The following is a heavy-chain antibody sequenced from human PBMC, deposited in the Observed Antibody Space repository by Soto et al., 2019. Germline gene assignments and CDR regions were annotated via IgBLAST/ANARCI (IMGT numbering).Heavy chain of an antibody. D-gene: IGHD4-17*01. V-gene: IGHV3-30-3*01. CDR1: GFTFSSYA. CDR3: ARDGSYGDYEGWFDP. Sequence: GGSLRLSCAASGFTFSSYAMHWVRQAPGKGLEWVAVISYDGSNKYYADSVKGRFTISRDNSKNTLYLQMNSLRAEDTAVYYCARDGSYGDYEGWFDPWGQGTLVTVSS. CDR2: ISYDGSNK. J-gene: IGHJ5*02.